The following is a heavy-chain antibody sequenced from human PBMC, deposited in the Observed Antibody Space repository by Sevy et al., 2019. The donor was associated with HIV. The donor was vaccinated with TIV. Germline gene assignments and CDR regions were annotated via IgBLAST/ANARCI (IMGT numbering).Heavy chain of an antibody. CDR3: ARDLLYCSGGSCYSPDGSDI. Sequence: GGSLRLSCAASGFTFSSYGMNWVRQAPGKGLEWVSYISSSGSTIYYADSVKGRFTISRDNAKNSLYLQMNSLRAEDTAVYYCARDLLYCSGGSCYSPDGSDIWGQGTMVTVSS. V-gene: IGHV3-48*03. CDR1: GFTFSSYG. CDR2: ISSSGSTI. D-gene: IGHD2-15*01. J-gene: IGHJ3*02.